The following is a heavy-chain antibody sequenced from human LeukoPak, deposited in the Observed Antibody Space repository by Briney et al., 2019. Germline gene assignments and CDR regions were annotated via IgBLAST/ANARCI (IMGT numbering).Heavy chain of an antibody. CDR2: ISAYNGNT. J-gene: IGHJ4*02. D-gene: IGHD2-2*02. CDR1: GYTFTSYG. Sequence: GASVKVSCKASGYTFTSYGISWVRQAPGQGLEWMGWISAYNGNTNYAQKLQGRVTMTTDTSTSTAYMELRSLRSDDPAVYYCARDNPVGEYQLLYLPFSAFDYWGQGTLVTVSS. CDR3: ARDNPVGEYQLLYLPFSAFDY. V-gene: IGHV1-18*01.